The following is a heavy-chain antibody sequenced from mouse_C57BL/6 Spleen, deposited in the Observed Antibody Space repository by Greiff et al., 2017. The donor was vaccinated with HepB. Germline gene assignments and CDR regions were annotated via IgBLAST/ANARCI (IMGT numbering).Heavy chain of an antibody. CDR1: GFNFKDYY. V-gene: IGHV14-1*01. J-gene: IGHJ4*01. CDR2: IDPEDGDT. D-gene: IGHD1-1*01. Sequence: EVQLQQSGAELVRPGASVKLSCTASGFNFKDYYMHWVKQRPEQGLEWIGRIDPEDGDTEYAPKFQGKATMTADTSSNTAYLQLSSLTSEDTAVYYCTTYDYGSSYYAMDYWGPGTSVTVSS. CDR3: TTYDYGSSYYAMDY.